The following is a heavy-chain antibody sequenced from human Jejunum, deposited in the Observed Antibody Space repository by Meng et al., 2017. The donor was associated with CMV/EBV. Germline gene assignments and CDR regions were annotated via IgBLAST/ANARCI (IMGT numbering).Heavy chain of an antibody. CDR1: GYTFNTYG. V-gene: IGHV1-18*01. CDR2: ISTYNGDT. D-gene: IGHD3-10*01. CDR3: GRGSYFDY. J-gene: IGHJ4*02. Sequence: QVQLVQSGAEVKKPGASVNVSCKASGYTFNTYGISWVRQAPGQGLEWMGWISTYNGDTNYAQNLQGRVTMTTDTSTNTVYMELRSLRSDDTAVYYCGRGSYFDYWGQGTLVTVSS.